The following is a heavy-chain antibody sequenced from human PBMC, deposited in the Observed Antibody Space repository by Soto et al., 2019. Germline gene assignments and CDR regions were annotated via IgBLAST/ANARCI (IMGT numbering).Heavy chain of an antibody. Sequence: QVQLVQSGAEVKKPGASVTVSCKASGYTFSDYYLHWVRQAPGQGPEWMGWINPNSGDTKYAQKFRGRVTMTRDTSVRTAFMELNRLKSDDTAVYYCARESGGATATLDYYYFYMDVWGKGTMVTVSS. D-gene: IGHD5-12*01. CDR2: INPNSGDT. CDR3: ARESGGATATLDYYYFYMDV. J-gene: IGHJ6*03. V-gene: IGHV1-2*02. CDR1: GYTFSDYY.